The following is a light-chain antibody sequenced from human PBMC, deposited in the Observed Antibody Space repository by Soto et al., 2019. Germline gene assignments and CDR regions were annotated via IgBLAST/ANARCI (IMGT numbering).Light chain of an antibody. Sequence: EIVFTQSPGTLSLSPGERATLSCRASQSLSSSQLAWYQQKPGQAPRLIIYGASRRATGIPDRVSCSGAGTACTRHISRLEPDDVEVYDCPQYANSILTFCGGTQVDI. CDR2: GAS. CDR3: PQYANSILT. J-gene: IGKJ4*01. CDR1: QSLSSSQ. V-gene: IGKV3-20*01.